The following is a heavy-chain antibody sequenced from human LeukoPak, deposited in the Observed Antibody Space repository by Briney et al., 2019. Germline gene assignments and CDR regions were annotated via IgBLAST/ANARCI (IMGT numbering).Heavy chain of an antibody. V-gene: IGHV4-39*01. CDR2: IHYSGST. Sequence: SETLSLTCSVSGGSISSSSYYWGWIRQPPGKGLEWIGSIHYSGSTYYNPSLKSRVTISVDTSKNQFSLKVSSVTAADTAVYYCARHSDDGSGYHFHYFDYWGQGTLVTVSS. J-gene: IGHJ4*02. CDR1: GGSISSSSYY. CDR3: ARHSDDGSGYHFHYFDY. D-gene: IGHD3-22*01.